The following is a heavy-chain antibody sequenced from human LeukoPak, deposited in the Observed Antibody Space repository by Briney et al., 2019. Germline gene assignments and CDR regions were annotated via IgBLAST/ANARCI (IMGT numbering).Heavy chain of an antibody. CDR1: GYTFTSYG. Sequence: ASVKVSCKASGYTFTSYGISWVRQAPGQGLEWMGWMSAYNGNTNYAQKLQGRVTMTTDTSTSTAYMELRSLRSDDTAVYYCARDRPDSSGWYTPLYYYYYGMDVWGQGTTVTVSS. V-gene: IGHV1-18*01. D-gene: IGHD6-19*01. CDR3: ARDRPDSSGWYTPLYYYYYGMDV. J-gene: IGHJ6*02. CDR2: MSAYNGNT.